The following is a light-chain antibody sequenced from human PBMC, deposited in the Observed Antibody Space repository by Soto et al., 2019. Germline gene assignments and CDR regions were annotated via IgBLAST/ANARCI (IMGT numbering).Light chain of an antibody. Sequence: QSVLTQPPSVSGAPGQRLTISCTGSSSNIGAGYDVHWYQQFPGTAPKLMIYEVNKRPSGVPDRFSGSKSGNTASLTVSGLQAEDEADYYCSSYAGSSNVFGTGTKVTVL. V-gene: IGLV1-40*01. J-gene: IGLJ1*01. CDR1: SSNIGAGYD. CDR2: EVN. CDR3: SSYAGSSNV.